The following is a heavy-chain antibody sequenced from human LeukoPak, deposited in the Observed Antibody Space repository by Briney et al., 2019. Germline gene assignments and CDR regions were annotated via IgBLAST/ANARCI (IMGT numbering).Heavy chain of an antibody. CDR3: TKDPNGDYIGAFDP. CDR1: GFTFSSYS. D-gene: IGHD4-17*01. V-gene: IGHV3-21*04. CDR2: ISSSSSYI. Sequence: GGSLRLSCAASGFTFSSYSMNWVRQAPGKGPEWVSSISSSSSYIYYADSVKGRFTISRDNAKNSLYLQMNSLRAGDTAIYYCTKDPNGDYIGAFDPWGQGTLVTVSS. J-gene: IGHJ5*02.